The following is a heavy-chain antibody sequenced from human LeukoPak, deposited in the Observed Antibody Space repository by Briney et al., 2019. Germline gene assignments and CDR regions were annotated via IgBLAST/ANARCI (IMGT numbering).Heavy chain of an antibody. CDR1: GGSFSGYY. Sequence: SETLSLTCAVYGGSFSGYYWSWIRQPPGKGLEWIGEINHSGSTNYNPSLKSRVTISVDTSKNQFSLKLSSVTAADTAVYYCAREIRINCRSNSCFSAYYMDVWGKGTTVTVSS. CDR3: AREIRINCRSNSCFSAYYMDV. D-gene: IGHD2-2*01. J-gene: IGHJ6*03. V-gene: IGHV4-34*01. CDR2: INHSGST.